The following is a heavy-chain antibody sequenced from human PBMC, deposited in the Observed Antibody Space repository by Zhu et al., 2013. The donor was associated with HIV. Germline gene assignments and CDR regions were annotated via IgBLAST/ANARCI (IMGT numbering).Heavy chain of an antibody. Sequence: QVQLVQSGAEVKMPGSSVKVSCKASGGTFRSHTINWVRQAPGQGLEWMGRIVPFLHIPTYAQMFQDRVTITADTSTSTVFLELSGLRIADTGIYFCARDQGYDVLSGNYATDHNYLDVWGQGTTVTVSS. J-gene: IGHJ6*02. V-gene: IGHV1-69*08. CDR2: IVPFLHIP. D-gene: IGHD3-3*01. CDR1: GGTFRSHT. CDR3: ARDQGYDVLSGNYATDHNYLDV.